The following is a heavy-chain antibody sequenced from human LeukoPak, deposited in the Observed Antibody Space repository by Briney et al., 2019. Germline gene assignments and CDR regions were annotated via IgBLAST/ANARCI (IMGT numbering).Heavy chain of an antibody. CDR2: ISAYNGNT. Sequence: GASVKVSCKASGYTFTSYGISWVRQAAGQGLEWIGWISAYNGNTNYAQKLQGRVTMTTDTSTSTAYMELRSLRSDDTAVYYCARGGMIAVAGTYRDYWGQGTLVTVSS. CDR3: ARGGMIAVAGTYRDY. D-gene: IGHD6-19*01. J-gene: IGHJ4*02. CDR1: GYTFTSYG. V-gene: IGHV1-18*01.